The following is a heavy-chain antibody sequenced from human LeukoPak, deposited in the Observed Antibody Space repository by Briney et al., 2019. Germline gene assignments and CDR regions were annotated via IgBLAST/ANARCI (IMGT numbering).Heavy chain of an antibody. CDR3: TKQVRGSYFAFDI. CDR2: IKSKTDGGTT. J-gene: IGHJ3*02. D-gene: IGHD1-26*01. CDR1: GFTFSNAW. Sequence: PGGSLRLSCAASGFTFSNAWMSWVRQAPGKGLEWVGRIKSKTDGGTTDYAAPVKGRFTISGDDSKNTLYLQMNSLKTEDTAVYYCTKQVRGSYFAFDIWGQGTMVTVSS. V-gene: IGHV3-15*01.